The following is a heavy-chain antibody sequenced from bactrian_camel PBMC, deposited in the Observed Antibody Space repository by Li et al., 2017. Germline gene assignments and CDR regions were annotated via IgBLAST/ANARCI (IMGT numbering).Heavy chain of an antibody. CDR3: AADRFNLQLARSHNY. J-gene: IGHJ4*01. CDR1: GFSASEYY. Sequence: LRLSCVASGFSASEYYMAWFRQAPGKEREGVAAIDHAGSPTYTYSVKDRFTISKDGVADTLYLQMNSLKPEDTAIYFCAADRFNLQLARSHNYWGQGTQVTVS. CDR2: IDHAGSP. D-gene: IGHD6*01. V-gene: IGHV3S53*01.